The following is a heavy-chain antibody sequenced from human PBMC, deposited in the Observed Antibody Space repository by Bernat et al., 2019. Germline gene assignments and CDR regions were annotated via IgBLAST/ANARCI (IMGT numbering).Heavy chain of an antibody. D-gene: IGHD1-1*01. CDR3: AKDLSWNQVDY. CDR2: INTDGTTI. CDR1: GFTVSSNW. Sequence: VQLVESGGGVVQPGGSLRLSCAASGFTVSSNWMHWVRQAPGKGLVWVSRINTDGTTINYADSVKGRFTISRDNAKNTLYLQMNSLRAEDTAVYYCAKDLSWNQVDYWGQGALVTVSS. J-gene: IGHJ4*02. V-gene: IGHV3-74*01.